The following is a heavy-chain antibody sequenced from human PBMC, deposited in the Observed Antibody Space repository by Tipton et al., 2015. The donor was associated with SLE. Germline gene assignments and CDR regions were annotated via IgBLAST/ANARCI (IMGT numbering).Heavy chain of an antibody. V-gene: IGHV4-59*08. D-gene: IGHD6-13*01. CDR3: ARHGAWSSSPGWFDP. J-gene: IGHJ5*02. Sequence: TLSLTCTVSGGSISSHYWSWIRQPPGKGLEWIGYIYYSGSTNYNPSLKSRVTISVDTSKNQFSLKLSSVTAADTAVYYCARHGAWSSSPGWFDPWGQGTLVTVSS. CDR2: IYYSGST. CDR1: GGSISSHY.